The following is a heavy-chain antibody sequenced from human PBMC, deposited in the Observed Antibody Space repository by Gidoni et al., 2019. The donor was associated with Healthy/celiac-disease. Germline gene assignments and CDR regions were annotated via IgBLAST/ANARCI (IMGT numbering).Heavy chain of an antibody. J-gene: IGHJ4*02. CDR1: GFTLSNAW. CDR3: TTGADITMIVVASDY. D-gene: IGHD3-22*01. CDR2: IKSKTDGGTT. V-gene: IGHV3-15*01. Sequence: EVQLVESGGGLVKPGGSLRLSCAASGFTLSNAWMSWVRQAPGKGLEWVGRIKSKTDGGTTDYAAPVKGRFTISRDDSKNTLYLQMNSLKTEDTAVYYCTTGADITMIVVASDYWGQGTLVTVSS.